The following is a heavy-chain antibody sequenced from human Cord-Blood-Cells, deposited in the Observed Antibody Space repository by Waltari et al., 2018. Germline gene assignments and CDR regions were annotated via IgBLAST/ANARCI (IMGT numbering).Heavy chain of an antibody. CDR2: ISSSGSTI. D-gene: IGHD1-26*01. J-gene: IGHJ3*02. V-gene: IGHV3-48*03. CDR3: ARVGANDAFDI. Sequence: EVQLVESGGGLVQPGGSLRLSCAASGFTFSSYEMNWVRQAPGKGLEWVSYISSSGSTIYYADSVKGRFTISRDNAKNSLYLQMNSLRAEDTAVYYCARVGANDAFDIWGQGTMVTVSS. CDR1: GFTFSSYE.